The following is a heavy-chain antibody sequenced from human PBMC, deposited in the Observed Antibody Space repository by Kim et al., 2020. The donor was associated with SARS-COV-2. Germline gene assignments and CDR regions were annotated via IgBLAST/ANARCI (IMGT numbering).Heavy chain of an antibody. Sequence: YSPDSWKGRFPSSDDNSKHPLYLKMNSLRAEDTAVYYCARGTTVVTPFDYWGQGTLVTVSS. CDR3: ARGTTVVTPFDY. D-gene: IGHD4-17*01. J-gene: IGHJ4*02. V-gene: IGHV3-53*01.